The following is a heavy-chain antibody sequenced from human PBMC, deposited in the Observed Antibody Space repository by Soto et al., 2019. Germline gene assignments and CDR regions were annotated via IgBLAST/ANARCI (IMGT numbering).Heavy chain of an antibody. Sequence: EVQLVESGGGLVKPGGSLRLSCAASGFTFSSYSMNWVRQAPGKGLEWVSGISWNSGNIGYADSVKGRFTISRDNAKNSLSLQMNSLRPEDTALYYCAKDMALTYYYYGMDVWGQGTTVTVSS. J-gene: IGHJ6*02. V-gene: IGHV3-9*01. CDR1: GFTFSSYS. CDR2: ISWNSGNI. CDR3: AKDMALTYYYYGMDV. D-gene: IGHD7-27*01.